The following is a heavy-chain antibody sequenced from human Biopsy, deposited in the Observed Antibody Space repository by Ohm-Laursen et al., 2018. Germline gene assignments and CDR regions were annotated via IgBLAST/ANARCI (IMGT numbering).Heavy chain of an antibody. J-gene: IGHJ6*02. V-gene: IGHV4-39*01. CDR2: IYYGGTT. D-gene: IGHD1-26*01. Sequence: GTLSLTCAVSGGPFGINSHYWIWIRQPPGKGLEWIASIYYGGTTHYNASLQGRVTISVDQPKNQFSLRLTSVTAADTAVYYCSKRDLSGTSPVWGQGTTVTVSS. CDR1: GGPFGINSHY. CDR3: SKRDLSGTSPV.